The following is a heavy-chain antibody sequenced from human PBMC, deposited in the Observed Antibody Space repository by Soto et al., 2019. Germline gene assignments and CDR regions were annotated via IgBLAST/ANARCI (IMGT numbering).Heavy chain of an antibody. J-gene: IGHJ6*03. V-gene: IGHV4-31*03. CDR3: ARIIVVVPAAIRYYYYYMDV. D-gene: IGHD2-2*02. CDR1: GGSISSGGYY. Sequence: PSETLSLTCTVSGGSISSGGYYWSWIRQHPGKGLEWIGYIYYSGSTYYNPSLKSRVTISVDTSKNQFSLKLSSVTAADTAVYYCARIIVVVPAAIRYYYYYMDVWGKGTTVTVSS. CDR2: IYYSGST.